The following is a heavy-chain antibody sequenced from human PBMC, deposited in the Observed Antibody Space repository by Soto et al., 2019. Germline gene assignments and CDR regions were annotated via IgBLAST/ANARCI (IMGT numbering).Heavy chain of an antibody. J-gene: IGHJ5*02. CDR1: GGSFSGYY. CDR3: ARGPGLVVRGVMGWFDP. V-gene: IGHV4-34*01. CDR2: INHSGST. D-gene: IGHD3-10*01. Sequence: QVQLQQWGAGLLKPSETLSLTCAVYGGSFSGYYWSWIRQPPGKGLEWIGEINHSGSTNYNPSLKSRVTISVDTSKNQFSLKLSSVTAADTAVYYCARGPGLVVRGVMGWFDPWGQGTLVTVSS.